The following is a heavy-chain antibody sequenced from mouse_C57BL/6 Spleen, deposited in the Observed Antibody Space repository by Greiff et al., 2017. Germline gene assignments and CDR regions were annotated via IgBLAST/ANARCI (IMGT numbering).Heavy chain of an antibody. CDR2: IYPGSGST. V-gene: IGHV1-55*01. CDR3: ARYGNYVGAY. D-gene: IGHD2-1*01. Sequence: QVQLQQPGAELVKPGASVKMSCKASGYTFTSYWITWVKQRPGQGLEWIGDIYPGSGSTNFNEKFKSKATLTVDTSSSTAYMQLSSLTSEDSAFYYCARYGNYVGAYWGQGTLVTVSA. CDR1: GYTFTSYW. J-gene: IGHJ3*01.